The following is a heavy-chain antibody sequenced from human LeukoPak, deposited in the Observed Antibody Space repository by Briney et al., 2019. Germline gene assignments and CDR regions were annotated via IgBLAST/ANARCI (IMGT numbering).Heavy chain of an antibody. Sequence: GGSLRLSRAASGFTFSSYAMSWVRQAPGKGLEWVSTISGGGVTTYYADSVKGRLTISRDNSKNTVYLQMNSLRDDDTAVYFCARESPVAAVGRSWFDPWGQGTLVTVSS. J-gene: IGHJ5*02. D-gene: IGHD6-13*01. CDR3: ARESPVAAVGRSWFDP. V-gene: IGHV3-23*01. CDR2: ISGGGVTT. CDR1: GFTFSSYA.